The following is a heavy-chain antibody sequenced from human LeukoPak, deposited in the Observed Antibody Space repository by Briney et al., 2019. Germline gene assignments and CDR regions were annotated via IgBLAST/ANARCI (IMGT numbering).Heavy chain of an antibody. Sequence: GESLKISCKGSGYSFTSYWIGWVRQMPGKGLEWMGIIYPGDSDTRYSPSFQGQVTISADKSISTAYLQWSSLKASDTAMYYCARRRPTDYYDSSGTDFDYWGQGTPVTVSS. D-gene: IGHD3-22*01. J-gene: IGHJ4*02. CDR2: IYPGDSDT. CDR1: GYSFTSYW. CDR3: ARRRPTDYYDSSGTDFDY. V-gene: IGHV5-51*01.